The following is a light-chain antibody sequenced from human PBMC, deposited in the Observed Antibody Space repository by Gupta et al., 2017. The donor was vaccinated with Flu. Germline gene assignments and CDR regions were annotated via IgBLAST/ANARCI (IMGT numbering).Light chain of an antibody. CDR1: QSVLYSSNNKNY. CDR2: WAS. J-gene: IGKJ3*01. CDR3: QQDYSTPFT. Sequence: DIVMTQSPDSLAVSLGERATINCKSSQSVLYSSNNKNYLGWYQWKPGQPPKLLIYWASTRESGVPDRFSGSGSGTDFTLTISSLQAEDVAVYYCQQDYSTPFTFGHGTKVHIK. V-gene: IGKV4-1*01.